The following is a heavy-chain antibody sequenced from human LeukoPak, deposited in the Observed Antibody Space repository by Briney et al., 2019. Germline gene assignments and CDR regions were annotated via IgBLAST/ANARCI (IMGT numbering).Heavy chain of an antibody. V-gene: IGHV1-69*05. CDR3: ARDRYSYGYDY. D-gene: IGHD5-18*01. J-gene: IGHJ4*02. Sequence: GSSVKVSCEASGGTFSSYAISWVRQAPGQGLEWMGRIIPIFGTANYAQKFQGRVTITTDESTSTAYMELSSLRSEDTAVYYCARDRYSYGYDYWGQGTLVTVSS. CDR1: GGTFSSYA. CDR2: IIPIFGTA.